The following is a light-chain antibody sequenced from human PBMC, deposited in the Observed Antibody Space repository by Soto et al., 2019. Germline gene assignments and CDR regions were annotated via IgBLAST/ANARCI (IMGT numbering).Light chain of an antibody. V-gene: IGKV1-39*01. Sequence: DIQMTQSPSSLSASVGDRVTITCRASQSISSYLNRYQQKPGKAPKLLIYAASSLQSGVPSRFSGSGSGTDFTLTISSLQPEDFATYYCQQSYSTPRVTFGPGTKVDIK. J-gene: IGKJ3*01. CDR1: QSISSY. CDR3: QQSYSTPRVT. CDR2: AAS.